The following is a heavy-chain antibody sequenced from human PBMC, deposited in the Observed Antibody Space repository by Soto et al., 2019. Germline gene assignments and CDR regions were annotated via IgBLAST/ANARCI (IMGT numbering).Heavy chain of an antibody. CDR1: GGSISSGDYY. V-gene: IGHV4-30-4*01. D-gene: IGHD6-6*01. Sequence: PSETLSLTCTVSGGSISSGDYYWSWIRQPPGKCLEWIGYIYYSGSTYYNPSLKSRVTISVDTSKNQFSLKLSSVTAADTAVYYCAREGSIAARRNWFDPWGQGTLVTVYS. J-gene: IGHJ5*02. CDR3: AREGSIAARRNWFDP. CDR2: IYYSGST.